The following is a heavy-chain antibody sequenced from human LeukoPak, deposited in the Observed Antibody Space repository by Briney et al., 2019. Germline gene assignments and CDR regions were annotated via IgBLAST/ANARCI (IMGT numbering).Heavy chain of an antibody. CDR3: ARVHYYDSSGYFGFQGLYRSYYMDV. CDR2: INTNTGNP. V-gene: IGHV7-4-1*02. Sequence: GASVKVSCKASGYTFTSYAMNWVRQAPGQGLEWMGWINTNTGNPTYAQGFTGRFVFSLDTSVSTAYLQISSLKAEDTAVYYCARVHYYDSSGYFGFQGLYRSYYMDVWGKGTTVTVSS. D-gene: IGHD3-22*01. J-gene: IGHJ6*03. CDR1: GYTFTSYA.